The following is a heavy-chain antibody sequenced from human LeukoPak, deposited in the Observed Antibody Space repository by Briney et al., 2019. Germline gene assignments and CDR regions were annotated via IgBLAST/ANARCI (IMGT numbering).Heavy chain of an antibody. CDR3: ARGGDCSSTSCYPYNWFDP. CDR1: GGTFSNYA. J-gene: IGHJ5*02. D-gene: IGHD2-2*01. CDR2: IIPIVETA. V-gene: IGHV1-69*05. Sequence: SVKVSCKASGGTFSNYALNWVRQAPGQGLEWMGGIIPIVETANYAQKFQGRVTISTDESTSTVFMELHSLRSEDTAVYYCARGGDCSSTSCYPYNWFDPWGQGTLVTVSS.